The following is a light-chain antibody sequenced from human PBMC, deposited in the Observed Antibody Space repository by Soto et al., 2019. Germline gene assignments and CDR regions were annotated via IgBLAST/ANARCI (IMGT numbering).Light chain of an antibody. Sequence: QSALTQPRSASGSPGQSITISCTGTSSDVGGYNYVSWYQQHPAKAPKLIIFDVSKRPSGVPNRFSGSKSGNTASLTISGLQAEDEADYYCCSYAGSSSYVFGTGTQLTVL. J-gene: IGLJ1*01. CDR3: CSYAGSSSYV. V-gene: IGLV2-11*01. CDR2: DVS. CDR1: SSDVGGYNY.